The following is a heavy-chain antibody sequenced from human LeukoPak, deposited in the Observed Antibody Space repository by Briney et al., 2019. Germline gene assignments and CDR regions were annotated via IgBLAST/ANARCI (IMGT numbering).Heavy chain of an antibody. Sequence: SDTLSLTCTVSGDSISSLSYYWGSIRQPPGKELQWIARVYYSGRTNYSPSLKSQDTISVDTSEKQFSLQLNSVSAADTDVYYCARQGSAYYFDFWGQGLLVTVSS. CDR2: VYYSGRT. CDR3: ARQGSAYYFDF. J-gene: IGHJ4*02. CDR1: GDSISSLSYY. D-gene: IGHD2-15*01. V-gene: IGHV4-39*01.